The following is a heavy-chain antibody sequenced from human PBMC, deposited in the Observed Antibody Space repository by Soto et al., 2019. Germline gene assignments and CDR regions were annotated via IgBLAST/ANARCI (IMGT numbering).Heavy chain of an antibody. D-gene: IGHD6-6*01. V-gene: IGHV4-59*01. Sequence: SETLSLTCTVSGGSISSYYWSWIRQPPGKGLEWIGYIYYSGSTNYNPSLKSRVTISVDTSKNQFSLKLSSVTAADTAVYYCARAYIAARPFDYWGQGTLVTVSS. CDR3: ARAYIAARPFDY. J-gene: IGHJ4*02. CDR1: GGSISSYY. CDR2: IYYSGST.